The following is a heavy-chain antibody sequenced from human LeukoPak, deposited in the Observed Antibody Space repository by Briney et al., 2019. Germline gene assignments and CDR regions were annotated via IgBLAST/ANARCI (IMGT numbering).Heavy chain of an antibody. CDR1: GFSVSNYW. Sequence: GGSLRLSWAASGFSVSNYWMSSVRQAAGKGLEWVANIDQDGNENHFVESVKGRFTISRDNAKNSLYLQINSLRAEDTAVYYCARFGYYYGLDVWGQGTTVTVSS. CDR2: IDQDGNEN. J-gene: IGHJ6*02. CDR3: ARFGYYYGLDV. V-gene: IGHV3-7*05. D-gene: IGHD3-16*01.